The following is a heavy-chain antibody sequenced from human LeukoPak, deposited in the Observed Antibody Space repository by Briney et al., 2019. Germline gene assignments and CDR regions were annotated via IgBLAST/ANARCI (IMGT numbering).Heavy chain of an antibody. CDR3: ARGKRVGPTTDYYYGMDV. CDR2: INPSGGST. V-gene: IGHV1-46*01. D-gene: IGHD1-26*01. Sequence: ASVKVSCKASGYTFISYYIHWVRQAPGQGLEWMGIINPSGGSTRYAQKFQGRVTMTRDTSTGTIYMELSSLRSEDTAVYYCARGKRVGPTTDYYYGMDVWGQGTTVTVSS. CDR1: GYTFISYY. J-gene: IGHJ6*02.